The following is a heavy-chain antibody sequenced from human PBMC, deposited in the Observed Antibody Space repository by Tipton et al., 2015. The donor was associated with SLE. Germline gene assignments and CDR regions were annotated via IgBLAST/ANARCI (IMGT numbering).Heavy chain of an antibody. CDR1: GGSISSYY. CDR3: ARGTGGGSTSTSLWVMDV. CDR2: IYDSGST. V-gene: IGHV4-59*01. J-gene: IGHJ6*03. D-gene: IGHD2-2*01. Sequence: GLVKPSETLSLTCTVSGGSISSYYWTWIRQSAGKGLEWIGNIYDSGSTNYNPSLRSRVTISVDTSKNQFSLKLNSMSPADTAVYYCARGTGGGSTSTSLWVMDVWGKGTTVTVSS.